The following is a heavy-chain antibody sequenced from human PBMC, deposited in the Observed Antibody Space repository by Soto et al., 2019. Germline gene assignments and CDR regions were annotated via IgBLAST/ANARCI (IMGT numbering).Heavy chain of an antibody. V-gene: IGHV3-21*06. J-gene: IGHJ4*02. Sequence: GGSLRLSCAASGFTFSSYSMNWVRQAPGEGLEWVSSISSSGSDIYYADSVKGRFAISRDNAKNSLFLQMNSLRAEDTAVYYCARDLGEVSALWGQGTLVTVSS. CDR2: ISSSGSDI. CDR3: ARDLGEVSAL. D-gene: IGHD3-10*01. CDR1: GFTFSSYS.